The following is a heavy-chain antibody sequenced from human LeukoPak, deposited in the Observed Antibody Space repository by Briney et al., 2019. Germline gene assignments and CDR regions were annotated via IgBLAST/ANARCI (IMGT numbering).Heavy chain of an antibody. Sequence: GGSLRLSCAASGFTFSSYSMNWVRQAPGKGLEWVSYISSRGSAIYYADSVKGRFTISRDNAKNALYLQMNSLRADDTAVYYCARGGHDPGIPFDIWGQGTMVTVSS. CDR1: GFTFSSYS. CDR2: ISSRGSAI. CDR3: ARGGHDPGIPFDI. J-gene: IGHJ3*02. V-gene: IGHV3-48*04. D-gene: IGHD1-1*01.